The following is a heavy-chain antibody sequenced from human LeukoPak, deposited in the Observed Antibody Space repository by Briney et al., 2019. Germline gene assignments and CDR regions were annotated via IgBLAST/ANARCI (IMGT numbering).Heavy chain of an antibody. CDR1: GDSVSSNSAA. Sequence: SQTLSLTCAISGDSVSSNSAAWNWIRQSPSRGLEWLGRTYYRSKWYNDYAISVKSRITINPDTSKNQFSLQLNAVTPEDTAVYYCAKSPQEAAEFDYWGQGTLVTVSS. V-gene: IGHV6-1*01. D-gene: IGHD6-25*01. J-gene: IGHJ4*02. CDR2: TYYRSKWYN. CDR3: AKSPQEAAEFDY.